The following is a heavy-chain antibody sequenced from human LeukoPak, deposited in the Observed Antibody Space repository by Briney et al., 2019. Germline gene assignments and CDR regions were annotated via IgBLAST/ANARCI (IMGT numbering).Heavy chain of an antibody. CDR3: ARVAGRYFDWLPFDY. CDR2: INPNSGGT. Sequence: VASVKVSCKASGYTFTGYYMHWVRQAPGQGLEWMGWINPNSGGTNYAQKFQGRVTMTRDTSISTAYMELSRLRSDDTAVYYCARVAGRYFDWLPFDYWGQGTLVTVSS. J-gene: IGHJ4*02. V-gene: IGHV1-2*02. D-gene: IGHD3-9*01. CDR1: GYTFTGYY.